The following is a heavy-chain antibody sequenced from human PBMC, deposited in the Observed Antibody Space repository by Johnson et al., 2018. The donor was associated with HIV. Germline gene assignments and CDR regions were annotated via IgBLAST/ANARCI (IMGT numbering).Heavy chain of an antibody. J-gene: IGHJ3*02. D-gene: IGHD5-18*01. CDR3: ARSHRPYSYAGGAAFDI. CDR2: ISYDGSNK. Sequence: QVQLVESWGGLVQPGGSLRLSCAASVFTFSSYAMHWVRQAPGKGLEWVAVISYDGSNKYYADSVKGRFTISRDNSKNTLYLQMNSLRAEDTAVYYCARSHRPYSYAGGAAFDIWGHGTIVTVSS. V-gene: IGHV3-30-3*01. CDR1: VFTFSSYA.